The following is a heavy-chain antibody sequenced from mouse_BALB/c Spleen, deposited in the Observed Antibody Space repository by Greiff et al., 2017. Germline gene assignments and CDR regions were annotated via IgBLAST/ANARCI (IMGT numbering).Heavy chain of an antibody. J-gene: IGHJ1*01. D-gene: IGHD3-3*01. CDR2: IRNKANGYTT. Sequence: EVKLMESGGGLVQPGGSLRLSCATSGFTFTDYYMSWVRQPPGKALEWLGFIRNKANGYTTEYSASVKGRFTISRDNSQSILYLQMNTLRAEDSATYYCARDRDGYWYFDVWGAGTTVTVSS. CDR3: ARDRDGYWYFDV. V-gene: IGHV7-3*02. CDR1: GFTFTDYY.